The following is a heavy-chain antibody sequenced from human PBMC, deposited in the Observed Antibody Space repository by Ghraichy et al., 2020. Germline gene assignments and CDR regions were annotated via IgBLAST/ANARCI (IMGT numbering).Heavy chain of an antibody. CDR2: IYTSGST. D-gene: IGHD2-21*01. CDR1: GGSISSYY. Sequence: SETLSLTCTVSGGSISSYYWSWIRQPPGKGLEWIGYIYTSGSTNYNPSLKSRVTISVDTSKNQFSLKLSSVTAADTAVYYCARQVVGGGLGWFDPWGQGTLVTVSS. J-gene: IGHJ5*02. V-gene: IGHV4-4*09. CDR3: ARQVVGGGLGWFDP.